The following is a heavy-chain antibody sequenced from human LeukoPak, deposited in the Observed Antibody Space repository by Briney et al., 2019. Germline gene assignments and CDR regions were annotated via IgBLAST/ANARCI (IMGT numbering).Heavy chain of an antibody. D-gene: IGHD5-24*01. CDR3: ARDNYLSWFDP. J-gene: IGHJ5*02. CDR2: IYHSGST. V-gene: IGHV4-30-2*01. CDR1: GGSISSGGYS. Sequence: SETLSLTCAVSGGSISSGGYSWSWIRQPPGKGLEWIGYIYHSGSTYYNPSLKSRVTISADRSKNQFSLKLSSVTAADTAVYYCARDNYLSWFDPWGQGTLVTVSS.